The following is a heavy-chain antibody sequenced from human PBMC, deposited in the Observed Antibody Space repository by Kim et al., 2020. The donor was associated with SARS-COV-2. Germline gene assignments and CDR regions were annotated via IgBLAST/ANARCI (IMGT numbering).Heavy chain of an antibody. D-gene: IGHD2-15*01. V-gene: IGHV5-51*01. Sequence: TRYSPSLQGQVTMSVDKSISTAYLQWSSLKASDTAIYYCARSNVVYGMDVWGQGTTVAVSS. CDR3: ARSNVVYGMDV. CDR2: T. J-gene: IGHJ6*02.